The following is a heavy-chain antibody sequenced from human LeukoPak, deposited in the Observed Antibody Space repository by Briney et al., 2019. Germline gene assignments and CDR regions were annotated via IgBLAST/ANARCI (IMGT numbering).Heavy chain of an antibody. CDR2: LNPNSGDT. CDR1: GDTFTDYY. Sequence: ASVKVSCKATGDTFTDYYIHWVRQAPGQGLEWMGWLNPNSGDTNFAQKFQGRVTMTSDTSISTAYMELSRLRSDDTAVFYCALRRSLSVLVHAPYYYYYGMDVWGQGTTVTVSS. CDR3: ALRRSLSVLVHAPYYYYYGMDV. V-gene: IGHV1-2*02. D-gene: IGHD2-8*01. J-gene: IGHJ6*02.